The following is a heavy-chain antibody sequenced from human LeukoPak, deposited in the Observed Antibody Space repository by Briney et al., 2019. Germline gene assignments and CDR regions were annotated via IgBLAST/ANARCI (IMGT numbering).Heavy chain of an antibody. CDR3: ARSFYDSSGYYKDDY. Sequence: SGPALVKPTQTLTLTCTFSGFSFSTSGMCVSWIRQPPGKALEWLALIDWDDDKYYSTSLKTRLTISKDTSKNQVVLTMTNMDPVDTATYYCARSFYDSSGYYKDDYWGQGTLVTVSS. D-gene: IGHD3-22*01. V-gene: IGHV2-70*01. J-gene: IGHJ4*02. CDR1: GFSFSTSGMC. CDR2: IDWDDDK.